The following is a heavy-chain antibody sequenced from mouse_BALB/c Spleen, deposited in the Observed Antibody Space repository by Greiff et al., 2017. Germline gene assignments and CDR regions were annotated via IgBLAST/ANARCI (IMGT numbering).Heavy chain of an antibody. V-gene: IGHV5-9*03. CDR3: ARSRYDYEWFAY. Sequence: EVMLVESGGGLVKPGGSLKLSCAASGFTFSSYTMSWVRQTPEKRLEWVATISSGGGNTYYPDSVKGRFTISRDNAKNNLYLQMSSLRSEDTALYYCARSRYDYEWFAYWGQGTLVTVSA. CDR1: GFTFSSYT. D-gene: IGHD2-4*01. CDR2: ISSGGGNT. J-gene: IGHJ3*01.